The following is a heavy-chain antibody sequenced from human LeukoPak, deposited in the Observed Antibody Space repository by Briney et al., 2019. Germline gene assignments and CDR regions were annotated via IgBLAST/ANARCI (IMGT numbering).Heavy chain of an antibody. D-gene: IGHD2-21*01. CDR3: ARGTVGRTYCGGDCYSPIDY. CDR2: IYTSGST. CDR1: GGSISSYY. Sequence: PSETLSLTCTVSGGSISSYYWSWIRQPAGKGLEWIGRIYTSGSTNYNPSLKSRVTMSVDTSKNQFSLKLSSVTAADTAVYYCARGTVGRTYCGGDCYSPIDYWGQGTLVTVSS. V-gene: IGHV4-4*07. J-gene: IGHJ4*02.